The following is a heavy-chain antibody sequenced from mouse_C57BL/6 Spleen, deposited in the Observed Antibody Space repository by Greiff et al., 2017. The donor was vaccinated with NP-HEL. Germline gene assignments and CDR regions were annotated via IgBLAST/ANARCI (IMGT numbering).Heavy chain of an antibody. CDR2: INPNNGGT. CDR3: ARRRDYYTWFLT. V-gene: IGHV1-18*01. Sequence: EVQLQQSGPELVKPGASVKIPCKASGYTFTDYNMDWVKQSHGKSLEWIGDINPNNGGTIYNQKFKGKATLTVDKSSSTAYMELRSLTSEDTAVYYCARRRDYYTWFLTGAKGLWSLSLQ. CDR1: GYTFTDYN. D-gene: IGHD1-1*01. J-gene: IGHJ3*01.